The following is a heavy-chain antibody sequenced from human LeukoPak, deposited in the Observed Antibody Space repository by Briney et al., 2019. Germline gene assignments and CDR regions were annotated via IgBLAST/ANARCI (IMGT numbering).Heavy chain of an antibody. J-gene: IGHJ6*03. V-gene: IGHV4-34*01. CDR2: IHHSGST. Sequence: SETLSLICAVYGRSFSGYYWTWIRQPPGKGLEWIGEIHHSGSTHYNPSRKSRVTLSVDTSKNHFSLKLTSVTAADTAVYYCARGGKKQYISQNRTRVSLIRGIKNYMDVWGNGTTVTVSS. CDR1: GRSFSGYY. CDR3: ARGGKKQYISQNRTRVSLIRGIKNYMDV. D-gene: IGHD6-6*01.